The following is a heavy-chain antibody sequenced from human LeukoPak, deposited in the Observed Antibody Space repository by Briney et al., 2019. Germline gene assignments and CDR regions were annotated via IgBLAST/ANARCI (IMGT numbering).Heavy chain of an antibody. J-gene: IGHJ4*02. CDR2: IYHSGST. CDR3: ARDLGGTAMVSAY. Sequence: SETLSLTCTVSGYSISSGYYWGWIRQPPGKGLEWIGSIYHSGSTYYNPSLKSRVTISVDTSKNQFSLKLSSVTAAVTAVYYCARDLGGTAMVSAYWGQGTLVTVSS. D-gene: IGHD5-18*01. V-gene: IGHV4-38-2*02. CDR1: GYSISSGYY.